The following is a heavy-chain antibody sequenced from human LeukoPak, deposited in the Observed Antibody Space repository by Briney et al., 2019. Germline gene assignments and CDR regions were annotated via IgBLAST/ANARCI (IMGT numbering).Heavy chain of an antibody. V-gene: IGHV1-18*01. J-gene: IGHJ4*02. D-gene: IGHD2-15*01. Sequence: ASVKVSCKASGYTFTSYSISWVRQAPGQGLEWMGWISAYNGNTIYAQKVKGRVTMTTGTSTSTAYMELRSLKSGDTAVYYCARASYYSGGSCYSDYWGQGTLVTVSS. CDR1: GYTFTSYS. CDR3: ARASYYSGGSCYSDY. CDR2: ISAYNGNT.